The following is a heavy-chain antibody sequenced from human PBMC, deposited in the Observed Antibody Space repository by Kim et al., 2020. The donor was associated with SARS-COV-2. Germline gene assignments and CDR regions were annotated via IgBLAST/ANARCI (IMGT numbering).Heavy chain of an antibody. Sequence: SETLSLTCTVSGGSISSSSYYWGWIRQPPGKGLVWIGSIYYSGITYYNPSLKSRVTISVDTSKNQFSLKLSSVTAADTAVYYCARSRGWSEYYFDYWGQGTLVTVSS. D-gene: IGHD6-19*01. CDR1: GGSISSSSYY. V-gene: IGHV4-39*01. J-gene: IGHJ4*02. CDR2: IYYSGIT. CDR3: ARSRGWSEYYFDY.